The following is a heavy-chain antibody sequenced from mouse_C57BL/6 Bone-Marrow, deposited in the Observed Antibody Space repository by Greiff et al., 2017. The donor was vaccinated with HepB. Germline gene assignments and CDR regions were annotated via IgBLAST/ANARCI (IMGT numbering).Heavy chain of an antibody. J-gene: IGHJ2*01. Sequence: DVKLQESGGGLVQPGGSLKLSCAASGIDFSSYWMSWVRRAPGKGLEWIGEINPDSSTINYAPSLKDKFIISRDNAKNTLYLQMSKVRSEDTALYYCSSLYYGNPGYFDYWGKGTTLTVSS. V-gene: IGHV4-1*01. CDR3: SSLYYGNPGYFDY. CDR1: GIDFSSYW. D-gene: IGHD2-1*01. CDR2: INPDSSTI.